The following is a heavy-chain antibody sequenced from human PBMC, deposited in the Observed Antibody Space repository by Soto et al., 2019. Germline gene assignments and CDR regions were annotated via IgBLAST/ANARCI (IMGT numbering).Heavy chain of an antibody. J-gene: IGHJ4*02. V-gene: IGHV3-23*01. D-gene: IGHD5-12*01. CDR3: TTLYSGYKYGY. Sequence: PGGSLRLSCATSGFTFRSCAMTWVRQAPGRGLEWVSTISASGTGTFYADSVKGRFTISRDDSNSVSLQMNSLKTEDTGVYYCTTLYSGYKYGYWGQGTLVTVSS. CDR2: ISASGTGT. CDR1: GFTFRSCA.